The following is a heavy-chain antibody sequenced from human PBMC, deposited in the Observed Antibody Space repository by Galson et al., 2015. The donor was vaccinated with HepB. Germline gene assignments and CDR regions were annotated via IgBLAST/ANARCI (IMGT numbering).Heavy chain of an antibody. CDR3: ARDHFYDSSGFSSFDN. CDR1: GFPFSRYP. Sequence: SLRLSCAASGFPFSRYPMNWVRQAPGKGLEWVSSISSSSDYIYYADSMKGRFIISRDNAKSSLFLEMNSLRAEDTAVYYCARDHFYDSSGFSSFDNWGQGTMVTVSS. J-gene: IGHJ3*02. V-gene: IGHV3-21*01. D-gene: IGHD3-22*01. CDR2: ISSSSDYI.